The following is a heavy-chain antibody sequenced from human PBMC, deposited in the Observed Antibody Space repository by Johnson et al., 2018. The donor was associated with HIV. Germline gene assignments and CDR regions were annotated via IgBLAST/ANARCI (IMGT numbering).Heavy chain of an antibody. CDR3: ARGGGDCGGDCFLGAFDI. CDR2: ISSSGSTR. D-gene: IGHD2-21*01. Sequence: QVQLVESGGGLVQPGGSLRLSCAASGFTFSDYYMSWIRQAPGKGLEWVSYISSSGSTRYYADSLKGRFTISTDNANNSLYLPMHSLRAEDTALYYCARGGGDCGGDCFLGAFDIWGQGTMVTVSS. V-gene: IGHV3-11*04. CDR1: GFTFSDYY. J-gene: IGHJ3*02.